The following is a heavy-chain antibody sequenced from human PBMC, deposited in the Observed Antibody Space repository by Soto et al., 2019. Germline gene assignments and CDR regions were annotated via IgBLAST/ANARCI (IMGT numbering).Heavy chain of an antibody. CDR1: GGSISSYY. Sequence: QVHLQESGPGLVKPSETLSLTCTVSGGSISSYYWSWIRQPPGKGLEWIGYIYYSGSANYNPSLKRRVTISVDTSKNQFSLRLSSVTAADTAVYYCARFLSYALDWGQGTLVTVSS. D-gene: IGHD1-26*01. CDR3: ARFLSYALD. CDR2: IYYSGSA. J-gene: IGHJ4*02. V-gene: IGHV4-59*01.